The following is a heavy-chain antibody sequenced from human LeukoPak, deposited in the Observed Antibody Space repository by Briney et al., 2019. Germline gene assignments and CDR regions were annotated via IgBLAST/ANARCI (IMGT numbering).Heavy chain of an antibody. CDR1: GGTFSRYA. D-gene: IGHD1-26*01. J-gene: IGHJ6*03. V-gene: IGHV1-69*05. Sequence: SVKVSCKASGGTFSRYAISWVRQAPGQGIEWMGGIIPIFGTAKYAQKLQGRVTITTDESTTTAYMELSSLRSEDTAVYYCARGIAPYSGTYGVGYYYYMDVWGKGTTVTVSS. CDR2: IIPIFGTA. CDR3: ARGIAPYSGTYGVGYYYYMDV.